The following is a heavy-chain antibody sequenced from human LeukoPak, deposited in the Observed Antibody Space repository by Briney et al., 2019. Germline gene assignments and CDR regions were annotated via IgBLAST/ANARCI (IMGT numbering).Heavy chain of an antibody. CDR2: MNPNSGNT. D-gene: IGHD1-7*01. Sequence: GASVKVSCKASGYTCTSYDINWVRQATGQGLEWMGWMNPNSGNTGYAQKFQGRVTMTRNTSISTAYMELSSLRSEDTAVYYCARGRITGTTRGSDYWGQGTLVTVSS. CDR1: GYTCTSYD. J-gene: IGHJ4*02. V-gene: IGHV1-8*01. CDR3: ARGRITGTTRGSDY.